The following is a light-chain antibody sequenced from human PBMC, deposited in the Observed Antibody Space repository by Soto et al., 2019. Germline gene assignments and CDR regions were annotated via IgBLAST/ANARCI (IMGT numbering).Light chain of an antibody. CDR1: QSVSSK. V-gene: IGKV3-15*01. CDR3: QQYYNWPPET. CDR2: GAS. Sequence: EIVMTQSPGTLSVSPGERATLSCRASQSVSSKLAWFQQKPGQPPRLLIYGASTRATGIPARFSGSGSGTEFTLTISSLQSEDFAVYYCQQYYNWPPETFGQGTKVEIK. J-gene: IGKJ1*01.